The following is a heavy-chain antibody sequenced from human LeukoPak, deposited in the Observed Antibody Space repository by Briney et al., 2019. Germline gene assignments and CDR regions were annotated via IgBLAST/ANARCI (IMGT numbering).Heavy chain of an antibody. CDR2: IYYSGST. CDR3: ASYYDILTGFDY. V-gene: IGHV4-39*01. CDR1: GGSISSSSYY. J-gene: IGHJ4*02. D-gene: IGHD3-9*01. Sequence: PSETLSLTCTVSGGSISSSSYYWGWIRQPPGKGLEWIGSIYYSGSTYYNPSLKSRVTISVGTSKSQFSLKLSSVTAADTAVYYCASYYDILTGFDYWGQGTLVTVSS.